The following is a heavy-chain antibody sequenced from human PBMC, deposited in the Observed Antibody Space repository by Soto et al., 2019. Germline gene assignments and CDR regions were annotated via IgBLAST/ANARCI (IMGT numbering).Heavy chain of an antibody. CDR2: LSTYNGNT. CDR3: ARDPDIFDY. J-gene: IGHJ4*02. CDR1: GYTFTSYG. Sequence: QVQLVQSGDEVKKPGASVKVSCKASGYTFTSYGISWVRQAPGQGLEWIGWLSTYNGNTNYAQKLQGTVTMTTDTSTSSAYMELSSHTADDTAVYCAARDPDIFDYWGQGTFVTVS. V-gene: IGHV1-18*01.